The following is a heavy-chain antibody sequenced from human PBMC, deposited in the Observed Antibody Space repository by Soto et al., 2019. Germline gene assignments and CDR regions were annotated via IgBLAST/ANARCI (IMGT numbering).Heavy chain of an antibody. J-gene: IGHJ2*01. V-gene: IGHV1-69*12. CDR3: ARGNHRWLQLWYFDL. CDR2: IIPIFGTV. Sequence: VQLVQSGAEVKKPGSSVKVSCKASGGTFSNCPISWVRQAPGQGLEWMGGIIPIFGTVNYAQKFQGRVTITADESTSTAYMELSSLRSEDTAVYYCARGNHRWLQLWYFDLWGRGTLVTVSS. D-gene: IGHD5-12*01. CDR1: GGTFSNCP.